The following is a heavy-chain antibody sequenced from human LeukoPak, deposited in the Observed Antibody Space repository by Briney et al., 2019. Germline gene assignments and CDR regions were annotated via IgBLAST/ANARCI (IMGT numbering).Heavy chain of an antibody. Sequence: ASVKVFCKASGYTFTGYYMHWVRQAPGQGLEWMGWINPNSGGTNYAQKFQGRVTMTGDTSISTAYMELSRLRSDDTAVYYCARDTAIGLTSVNYWGQGTLVTVSS. J-gene: IGHJ4*02. D-gene: IGHD5-18*01. CDR3: ARDTAIGLTSVNY. V-gene: IGHV1-2*02. CDR2: INPNSGGT. CDR1: GYTFTGYY.